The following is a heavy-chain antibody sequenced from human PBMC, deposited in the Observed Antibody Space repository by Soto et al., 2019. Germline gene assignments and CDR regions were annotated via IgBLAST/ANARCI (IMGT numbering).Heavy chain of an antibody. J-gene: IGHJ6*02. D-gene: IGHD4-17*01. CDR1: GGSSSSSGDY. V-gene: IGHV4-39*01. Sequence: PSETQSLTCTVSGGSSSSSGDYWGWIRQPPGKGLEWIGSIYHSGSTNYNPSLKSRVTISVDTSKNQFSLKLSSVTAADTAVYYCNLYGDSYYYYGMDVWGQGTTVTVSS. CDR3: NLYGDSYYYYGMDV. CDR2: IYHSGST.